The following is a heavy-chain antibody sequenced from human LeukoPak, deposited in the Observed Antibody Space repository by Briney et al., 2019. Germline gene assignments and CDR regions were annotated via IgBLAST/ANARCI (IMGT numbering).Heavy chain of an antibody. J-gene: IGHJ4*02. CDR1: SGSISSYY. CDR2: IYYTGST. V-gene: IGHV4-59*08. CDR3: ARLLAYCGGDCYVLDY. D-gene: IGHD2-21*02. Sequence: SETLSLTCTVSSGSISSYYWSWIRQPPGKGLEWIGYIYYTGSTNYNPSLKSRLTMSVDTSKNQFSLKLSSVTAADTAVYYCARLLAYCGGDCYVLDYWGQGTLVTVSS.